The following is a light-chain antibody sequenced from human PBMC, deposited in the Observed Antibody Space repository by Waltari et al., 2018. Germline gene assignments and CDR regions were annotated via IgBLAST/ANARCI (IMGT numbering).Light chain of an antibody. V-gene: IGLV2-14*01. CDR3: SSYTSSSTYV. J-gene: IGLJ1*01. CDR2: DVS. CDR1: SSDVGGYNY. Sequence: QSALTQPAYVSGSPGQSITISCTGTSSDVGGYNYASWYQQHPGKAPKLKIYDVSNRPSGVSNRFSGSKSGNTASLTISGLQAEDEADYYCSSYTSSSTYVFGTGTKVTVL.